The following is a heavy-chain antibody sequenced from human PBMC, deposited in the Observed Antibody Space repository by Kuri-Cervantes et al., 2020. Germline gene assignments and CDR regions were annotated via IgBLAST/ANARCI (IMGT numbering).Heavy chain of an antibody. CDR3: ARATWRGYLRKYYYYGMEV. Sequence: GESLKISCAAAEFTFSSYAMHWGRQARGKVLEWVSVISYDGSNKYDADSVKCRFTISRDNSKNALLLQMNSRRAEDTVVYYCARATWRGYLRKYYYYGMEVWGQGTMVTVSS. V-gene: IGHV3-30-3*01. J-gene: IGHJ6*02. CDR2: ISYDGSNK. D-gene: IGHD3-3*01. CDR1: EFTFSSYA.